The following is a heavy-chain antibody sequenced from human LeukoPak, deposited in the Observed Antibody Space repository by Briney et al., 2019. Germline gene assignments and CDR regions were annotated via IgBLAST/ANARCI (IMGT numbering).Heavy chain of an antibody. CDR1: GFNFKLSA. CDR2: IGGTGDAT. Sequence: PGGSLRLSCAASGFNFKLSAMTWVRQAPGKGLEWVSAIGGTGDATYYADSVKGRFVISRDNSRNTLYLQMDSLRVEDTATYYYARDRGPFVGIDNNWFDPWGQGTLVIVSS. D-gene: IGHD1-26*01. J-gene: IGHJ5*02. CDR3: ARDRGPFVGIDNNWFDP. V-gene: IGHV3-23*01.